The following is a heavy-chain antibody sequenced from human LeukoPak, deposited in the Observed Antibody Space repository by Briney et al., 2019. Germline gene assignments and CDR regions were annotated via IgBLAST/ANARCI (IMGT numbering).Heavy chain of an antibody. D-gene: IGHD2-15*01. CDR1: GGTFSTYA. J-gene: IGHJ4*02. CDR2: IIPILGIA. V-gene: IGHV1-69*04. Sequence: GASVKVSCKASGGTFSTYAITWVRQAPGQGLEWMGRIIPILGIANYAQTFQGRVTITADKSTSTPYIELSSLRSEEPAVYYCARGYCSGGSCYRIDYWGQGTLVIVSS. CDR3: ARGYCSGGSCYRIDY.